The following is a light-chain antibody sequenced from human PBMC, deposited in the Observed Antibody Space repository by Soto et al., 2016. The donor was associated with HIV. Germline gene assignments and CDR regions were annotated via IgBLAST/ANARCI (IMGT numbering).Light chain of an antibody. CDR2: GKN. J-gene: IGLJ2*01. CDR1: SLRSYY. Sequence: SSELTQDPAVSLALGQTVRITCQGDSLRSYYANWYQQKPGQAPVLVIYGKNNRPSGIPDRFSGSSSGNTASLTITGAQAEDEADYYCNSRDSSGSHLVFGGGTKLTV. V-gene: IGLV3-19*01. CDR3: NSRDSSGSHLV.